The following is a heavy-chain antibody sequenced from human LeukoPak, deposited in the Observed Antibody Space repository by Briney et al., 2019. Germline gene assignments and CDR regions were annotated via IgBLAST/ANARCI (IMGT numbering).Heavy chain of an antibody. V-gene: IGHV1-2*03. Sequence: LGASVKVSCEASGYSFTGYYMHWVRQAPGQGLEWMGWINPNSGDTKYAQKVQGRVTMTRDTSISTAYMELTRLRSDDTAVYYCARGGLRVMVYRLYYMDVWGKGTTVTVSS. J-gene: IGHJ6*03. CDR1: GYSFTGYY. CDR3: ARGGLRVMVYRLYYMDV. CDR2: INPNSGDT. D-gene: IGHD2-8*01.